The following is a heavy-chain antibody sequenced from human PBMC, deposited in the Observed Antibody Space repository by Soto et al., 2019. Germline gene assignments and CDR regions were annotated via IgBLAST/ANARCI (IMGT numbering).Heavy chain of an antibody. CDR2: IKQDGSEK. V-gene: IGHV3-7*03. D-gene: IGHD3-3*01. J-gene: IGHJ4*02. CDR3: ARDRAFWSGYYNEYDY. Sequence: GGSLRLSCAASGFTFSSYWMSWVRQAPGKGLEWVANIKQDGSEKYYVDSVKGRFTISRDNAKNSLYLQMNSLRAEDTAVYYCARDRAFWSGYYNEYDYWGQGTLVTVSS. CDR1: GFTFSSYW.